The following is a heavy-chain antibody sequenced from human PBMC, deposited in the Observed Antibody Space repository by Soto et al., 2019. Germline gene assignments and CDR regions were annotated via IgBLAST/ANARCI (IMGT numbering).Heavy chain of an antibody. J-gene: IGHJ4*02. D-gene: IGHD1-1*01. CDR2: IDPRDSYT. CDR1: GYKFIGYW. CDR3: VRHGNGTPFYFDF. V-gene: IGHV5-10-1*03. Sequence: EVQLVQSGAEMKKPGESLTISCRGSGYKFIGYWISWLRQMPGKGLEWVGRIDPRDSYTTYSPSFECHVTISVDKSINPAYLQWRSLQASDTAKYYCVRHGNGTPFYFDFWGRGTLVPVSS.